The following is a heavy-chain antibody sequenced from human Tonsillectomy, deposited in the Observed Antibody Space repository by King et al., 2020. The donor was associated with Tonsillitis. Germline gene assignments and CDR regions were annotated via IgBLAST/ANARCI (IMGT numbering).Heavy chain of an antibody. CDR1: GFNFDTYA. V-gene: IGHV3-23*04. D-gene: IGHD3-9*01. CDR3: AKELRYFGGYFQH. CDR2: ISVTENT. Sequence: VQLVESGGGLVQPGGSLRLSCTASGFNFDTYAWNWVRQAPGKGLEWVSSISVTENTYYAHSVKGRFTISRDNSKNTLYLLMNSLRADDTAVYYCAKELRYFGGYFQHWGQGTLATVSS. J-gene: IGHJ1*01.